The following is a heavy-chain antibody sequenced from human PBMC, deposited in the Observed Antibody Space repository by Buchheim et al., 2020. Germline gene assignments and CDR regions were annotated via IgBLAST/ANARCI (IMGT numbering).Heavy chain of an antibody. D-gene: IGHD3-16*02. CDR3: ATEPYVWGNYRYSTNDY. J-gene: IGHJ4*02. CDR1: GFTFRNVW. V-gene: IGHV3-15*01. Sequence: DVQLVESGGGLVKPGGSLRLSCAASGFTFRNVWVSWVRQTPGKGLEWVGRMKSIADGGTTDYAAPVKGRFTIFRDDFKNMLFLQMNSLRTEDTAVYYCATEPYVWGNYRYSTNDYWGQG. CDR2: MKSIADGGTT.